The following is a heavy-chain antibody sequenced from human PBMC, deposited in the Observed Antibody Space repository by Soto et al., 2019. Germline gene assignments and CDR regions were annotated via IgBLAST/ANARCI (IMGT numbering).Heavy chain of an antibody. D-gene: IGHD6-13*01. CDR2: IYYSGST. CDR3: ARESPGVAAAGPFDY. V-gene: IGHV4-31*03. CDR1: GGSISSGGYY. Sequence: PSETLSLTCTVSGGSISSGGYYWSWIRQHPGKGLEWIGYIYYSGSTYYNPSLKSRVTISVDTSKNQFSLKLSSVTAADTAVYYCARESPGVAAAGPFDYWGQGTLVTVSS. J-gene: IGHJ4*02.